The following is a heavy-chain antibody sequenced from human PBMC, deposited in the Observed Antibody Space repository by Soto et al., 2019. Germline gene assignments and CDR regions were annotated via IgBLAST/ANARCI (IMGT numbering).Heavy chain of an antibody. CDR2: INHSGST. V-gene: IGHV4-34*01. J-gene: IGHJ5*02. Sequence: PSETLSLTCAVYGGSFSGYYWSWIRQPPGKGLEWIGEINHSGSTNYNPSLKSRVTISVDTSKNQFSLKLSSVTAADTAVYYCAREESSSSWYNWFDPWGQGTLVTVS. CDR3: AREESSSSWYNWFDP. CDR1: GGSFSGYY. D-gene: IGHD6-13*01.